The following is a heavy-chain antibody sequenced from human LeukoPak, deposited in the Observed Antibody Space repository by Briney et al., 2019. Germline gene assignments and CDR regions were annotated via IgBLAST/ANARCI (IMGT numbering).Heavy chain of an antibody. CDR1: GFTFSSYW. J-gene: IGHJ4*02. D-gene: IGHD1-1*01. Sequence: GGSLRLSCAASGFTFSSYWMSWVRQATGKGLEWVSAIGTAGDTYYTGSVKGRFTIPRENAKNSLYLQMNSLRAGDTAVYYCVRVAKERVGGVYYFDYWGQGTPVTVSS. CDR3: VRVAKERVGGVYYFDY. CDR2: IGTAGDT. V-gene: IGHV3-13*01.